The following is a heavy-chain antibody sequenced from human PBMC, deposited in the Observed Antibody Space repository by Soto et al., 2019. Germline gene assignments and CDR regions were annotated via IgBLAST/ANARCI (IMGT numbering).Heavy chain of an antibody. CDR3: TRGGYPSAYYYAMDV. CDR2: IISDGSNT. Sequence: EVQLVESGGGLVQPGGSLRLSCAASGFTFSNYWMHWVRQAPGKPLVWDSRIISDGSNTGYADSVKGRFTISRDNAKNTLYLQMNSLRGEDTAVYYCTRGGYPSAYYYAMDVWGQGTTVTVSS. J-gene: IGHJ6*02. V-gene: IGHV3-74*01. D-gene: IGHD6-13*01. CDR1: GFTFSNYW.